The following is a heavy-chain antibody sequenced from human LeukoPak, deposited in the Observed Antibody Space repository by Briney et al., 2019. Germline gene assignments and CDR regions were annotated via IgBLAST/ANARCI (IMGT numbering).Heavy chain of an antibody. V-gene: IGHV3-15*01. J-gene: IGHJ3*02. CDR2: VKSKADDGTT. D-gene: IGHD3-10*01. CDR3: ATEGGSGSYYGDDAFDM. Sequence: PGGSLRLSCEASGFSFTNTWMSWVRQAPGKGLEWVGRVKSKADDGTTDYAAPVQGRFTISRDDSRNTLSLQMNSLKTEDTAVYYCATEGGSGSYYGDDAFDMWGQGTMVTVSS. CDR1: GFSFTNTW.